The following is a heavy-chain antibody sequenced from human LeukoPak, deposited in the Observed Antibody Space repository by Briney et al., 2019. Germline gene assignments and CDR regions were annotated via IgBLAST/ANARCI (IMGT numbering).Heavy chain of an antibody. D-gene: IGHD6-13*01. CDR3: AREGIAAAGTGVP. V-gene: IGHV3-21*01. Sequence: GGSLRLSCAASGFTFSSYSMNWVRQAPGKGLEWVSSISSSSSYIYYADSVKGRFTISRDNAKNSLYLQMNSLRAEDTAVYYCAREGIAAAGTGVPWGQGTLVTVPS. CDR1: GFTFSSYS. CDR2: ISSSSSYI. J-gene: IGHJ5*02.